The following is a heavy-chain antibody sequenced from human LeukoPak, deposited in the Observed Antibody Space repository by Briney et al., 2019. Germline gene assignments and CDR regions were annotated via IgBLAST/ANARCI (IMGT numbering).Heavy chain of an antibody. CDR1: GVSISSYG. J-gene: IGHJ4*01. Sequence: AGSLRLSCAVSGVSISSYGKHWICQAPRKGLELVAVVSYDGSNKSYSDSVKGRFTIPRDNSKNTLYLQMNSLRAEATAVYYCARESGQSRHPLDYWGQGTLVTVSS. CDR3: ARESGQSRHPLDY. V-gene: IGHV3-30*03. D-gene: IGHD1-26*01. CDR2: VSYDGSNK.